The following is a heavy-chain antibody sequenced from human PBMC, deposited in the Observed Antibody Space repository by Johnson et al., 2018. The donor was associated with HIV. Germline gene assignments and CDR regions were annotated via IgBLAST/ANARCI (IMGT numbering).Heavy chain of an antibody. CDR1: GFTFSSYA. D-gene: IGHD3-22*01. Sequence: QVLLVESGGGVVQPERSLRLSCAASGFTFSSYAMPWVRQAPGKGLEWVAYIRYDGSTQSYADSVKGRFSISRDNSKNTLYLQMNSLRAEDTAVYYCAKDRYYDSSGPDAFDIWGQGTMVTVSS. CDR2: IRYDGSTQ. V-gene: IGHV3-30*02. J-gene: IGHJ3*02. CDR3: AKDRYYDSSGPDAFDI.